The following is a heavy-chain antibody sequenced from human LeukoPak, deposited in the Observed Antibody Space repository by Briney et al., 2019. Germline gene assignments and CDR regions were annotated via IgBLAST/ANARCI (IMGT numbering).Heavy chain of an antibody. V-gene: IGHV3-30*03. CDR3: AREPDSSGYFDY. J-gene: IGHJ4*02. Sequence: GGSLRLSCAASGFTFSSYGVHWVRQAPGKGLEWVAVISYDGSNKYYADSVKGRFTISRDNSKNTLYLQMNSLRAEDTAVYYCAREPDSSGYFDYWGQGTLVTVSS. CDR1: GFTFSSYG. CDR2: ISYDGSNK. D-gene: IGHD3-22*01.